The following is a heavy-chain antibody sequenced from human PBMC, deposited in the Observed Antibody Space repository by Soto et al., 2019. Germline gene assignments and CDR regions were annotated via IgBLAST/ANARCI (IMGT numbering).Heavy chain of an antibody. CDR1: GFTVSSNY. CDR2: IYSGGST. CDR3: ARERSGSFYI. D-gene: IGHD3-10*01. V-gene: IGHV3-66*01. J-gene: IGHJ4*02. Sequence: EVQLVESGGGLVQPGGSLRLSCAASGFTVSSNYMSWVRQAPGKGLEWVSVIYSGGSTDYTDSVKGRFTISRDISKNTVYLQMNSLRAEDTAVYYCARERSGSFYIWGQGTLVTVPS.